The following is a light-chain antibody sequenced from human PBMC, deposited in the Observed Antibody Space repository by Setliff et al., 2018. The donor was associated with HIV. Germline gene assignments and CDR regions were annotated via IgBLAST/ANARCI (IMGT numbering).Light chain of an antibody. Sequence: QSALAQPASVSGSPGQSITISCTGTGSDVATSKYVSWYQQHPGKAPKLIIYDIVTRPSGVSNRFSGSKSGGTASLTISGLQAEDEADYYCCAHAGRFNWTFGGGTKVTVL. CDR2: DIV. CDR3: CAHAGRFNWT. CDR1: GSDVATSKY. V-gene: IGLV2-14*03. J-gene: IGLJ3*02.